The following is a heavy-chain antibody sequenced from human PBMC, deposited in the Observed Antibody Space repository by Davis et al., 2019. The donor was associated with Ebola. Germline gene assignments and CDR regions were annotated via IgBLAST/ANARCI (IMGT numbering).Heavy chain of an antibody. CDR3: AREVSGYSSGWYSWYFDL. CDR1: GFTFSSYS. J-gene: IGHJ2*01. D-gene: IGHD6-19*01. V-gene: IGHV3-21*01. Sequence: GGSLRLSCAVSGFTFSSYSMNWVRQAPGKGLEWVSAISSDGSYIYYADSVKGRFTISRDNAKNSLYLQMNSLRAEDTAVYYCAREVSGYSSGWYSWYFDLWGRGTLVTVSS. CDR2: ISSDGSYI.